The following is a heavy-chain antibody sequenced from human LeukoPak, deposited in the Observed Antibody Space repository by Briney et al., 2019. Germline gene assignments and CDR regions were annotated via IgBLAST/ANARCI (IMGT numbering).Heavy chain of an antibody. CDR2: ISGSGGST. V-gene: IGHV3-23*01. J-gene: IGHJ4*02. D-gene: IGHD6-13*01. Sequence: PGGSLRLSCAASGFTFSSYAMSWVRQAPGQGLELVSAISGSGGSTYYADSVKGRFTISRDNSKNTLYLQMNSLRAEDTAVYYCAKDPGTYSSSPSYWGQGTLVTVSS. CDR1: GFTFSSYA. CDR3: AKDPGTYSSSPSY.